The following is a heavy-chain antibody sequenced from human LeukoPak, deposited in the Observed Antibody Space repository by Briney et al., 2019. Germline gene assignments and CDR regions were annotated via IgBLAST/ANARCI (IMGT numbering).Heavy chain of an antibody. V-gene: IGHV4-59*01. D-gene: IGHD3-9*01. Sequence: PSETLSLTCTVSGGSISSYYWSWLRQPPGKGLEWVGYIYCSGSTNYNPSLKSRVTISVDTSKNQFSLKLSSVTAADTAVYYCARVADILTGYYLDYWGQGTLVTVSS. J-gene: IGHJ4*02. CDR3: ARVADILTGYYLDY. CDR2: IYCSGST. CDR1: GGSISSYY.